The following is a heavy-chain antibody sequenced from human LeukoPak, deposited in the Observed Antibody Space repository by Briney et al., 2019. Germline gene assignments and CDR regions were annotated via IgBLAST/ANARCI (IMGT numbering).Heavy chain of an antibody. D-gene: IGHD5-18*01. V-gene: IGHV4-34*01. Sequence: SETLSLTCAVYGASFSGYYWSWLRQPPGKGLEWLGEINHSGSTNYNPSLKSRVTISVDTSKNQFSLKLSSVTAADTAVYYCARAKGYSYGLRFDPWGQGTLVTVSS. CDR3: ARAKGYSYGLRFDP. J-gene: IGHJ5*02. CDR2: INHSGST. CDR1: GASFSGYY.